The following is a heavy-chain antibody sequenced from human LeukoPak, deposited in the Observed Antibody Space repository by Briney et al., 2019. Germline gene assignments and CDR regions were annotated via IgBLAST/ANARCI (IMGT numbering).Heavy chain of an antibody. CDR1: GGTFSSYP. Sequence: SVKVSCKASGGTFSSYPLSWVRQAPGQGLEWMGRIIPILGIANYAQKFQGRVTITADKSTSTAYMELSSLRSEDTAVYYCARVSVGSFDYWGQGTLVTVSS. J-gene: IGHJ4*02. CDR3: ARVSVGSFDY. CDR2: IIPILGIA. D-gene: IGHD1-26*01. V-gene: IGHV1-69*04.